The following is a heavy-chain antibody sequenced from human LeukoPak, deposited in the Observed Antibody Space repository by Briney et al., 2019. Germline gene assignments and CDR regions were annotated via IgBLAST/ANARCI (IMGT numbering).Heavy chain of an antibody. CDR3: ARHYYGSGSYVWFDY. V-gene: IGHV4-39*01. CDR2: IYYSGST. Sequence: SETLSLTCTVSGGSISSSSYYWGWIRQPPGKGLEWIGSIYYSGSTYYNPSLKSRVTISVDTSKNQFSLKLSSVTAADTAVYYCARHYYGSGSYVWFDYWGQGTLVTVSS. D-gene: IGHD3-10*01. CDR1: GGSISSSSYY. J-gene: IGHJ4*02.